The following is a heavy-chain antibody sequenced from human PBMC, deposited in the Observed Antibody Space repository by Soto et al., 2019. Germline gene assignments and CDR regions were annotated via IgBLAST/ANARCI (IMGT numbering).Heavy chain of an antibody. CDR2: ISGSSSYI. Sequence: PGGSLRLSCAASGFTFSSYSMNWVRQAPGKGLEWVSSISGSSSYIYYADSVKGRFTISRDNAKNSLYLQMNSLRAEDTAVYYCARAGEYSSSSFDYWGQGTLVTVSS. D-gene: IGHD6-6*01. V-gene: IGHV3-21*01. J-gene: IGHJ4*02. CDR3: ARAGEYSSSSFDY. CDR1: GFTFSSYS.